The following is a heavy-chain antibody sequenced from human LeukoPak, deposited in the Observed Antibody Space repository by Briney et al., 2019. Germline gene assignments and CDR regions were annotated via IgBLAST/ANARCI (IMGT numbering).Heavy chain of an antibody. CDR1: GGSFSGYY. Sequence: SETLSLTCAVYGGSFSGYYWIWIRQPPGKGLEWIGEINHSGSTNYNPSLKSRVTISVDTSKNQFSLKLSSVTAADTAVYYCARGLCEVWLGRGHYFDYWGQGTLVTVSS. CDR3: ARGLCEVWLGRGHYFDY. V-gene: IGHV4-34*01. D-gene: IGHD6-19*01. CDR2: INHSGST. J-gene: IGHJ4*02.